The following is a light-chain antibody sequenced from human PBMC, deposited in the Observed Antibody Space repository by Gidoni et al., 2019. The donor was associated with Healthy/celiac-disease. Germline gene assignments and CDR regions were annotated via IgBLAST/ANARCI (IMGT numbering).Light chain of an antibody. CDR3: QQYNNWPPWT. Sequence: EIVMTQSPATLSVSPGERATLSCRASQSVSSNLAGYQQKPGQAPRLLNYGASTRATGIPARFSGSVSGTEFTLTISSLQSEDFAVYYCQQYNNWPPWTFGQGTKVEIK. CDR2: GAS. CDR1: QSVSSN. V-gene: IGKV3-15*01. J-gene: IGKJ1*01.